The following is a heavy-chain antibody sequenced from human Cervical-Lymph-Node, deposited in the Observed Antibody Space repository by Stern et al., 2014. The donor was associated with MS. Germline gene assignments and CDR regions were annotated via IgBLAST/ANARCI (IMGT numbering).Heavy chain of an antibody. V-gene: IGHV1-2*06. CDR3: VSCSSTTCYGGYNQGMDV. J-gene: IGHJ6*02. CDR1: GYTFTDYH. CDR2: INPKGGGT. D-gene: IGHD2-2*01. Sequence: QVQLVQSGAEVKKPGASVRVSCEASGYTFTDYHMHWVRQAPGQGLEWMGRINPKGGGTNHVQKFQGRVTLARDTSISTAYMELRGLRSDDTAMYYCVSCSSTTCYGGYNQGMDVWGQGTTVIVSS.